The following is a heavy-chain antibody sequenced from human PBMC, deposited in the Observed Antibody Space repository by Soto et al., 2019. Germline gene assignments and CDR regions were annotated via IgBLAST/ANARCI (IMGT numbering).Heavy chain of an antibody. CDR1: GYSFTSYW. V-gene: IGHV5-51*01. CDR2: IYPGDSDT. J-gene: IGHJ6*02. Sequence: GESLKISCKGSGYSFTSYWIGWVRQMPGKGLEWMGIIYPGDSDTRYSPSFQGQVTISADKSISTAYLQWSSLKASDTAMYYCARLIVDVTTVNYYYYGMDVWGQGTTVTVSS. CDR3: ARLIVDVTTVNYYYYGMDV. D-gene: IGHD4-17*01.